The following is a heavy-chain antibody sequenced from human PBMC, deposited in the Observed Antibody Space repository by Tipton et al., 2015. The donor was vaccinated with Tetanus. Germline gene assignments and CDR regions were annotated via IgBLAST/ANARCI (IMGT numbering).Heavy chain of an antibody. CDR3: ARDRNSSSWLDY. CDR2: INHSGST. J-gene: IGHJ4*02. D-gene: IGHD6-13*01. V-gene: IGHV4-34*01. CDR1: GGSFSGYY. Sequence: TLSLTCAVYGGSFSGYYWSWIRQPPGKGLEWIGEINHSGSTNYNPSLKSRVTISVDTSKNQFSLKLSSVTAADTAVYYCARDRNSSSWLDYWGQGTLVTVSS.